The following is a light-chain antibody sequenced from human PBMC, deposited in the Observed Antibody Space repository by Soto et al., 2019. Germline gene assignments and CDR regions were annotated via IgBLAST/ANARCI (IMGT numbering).Light chain of an antibody. V-gene: IGKV3-20*01. CDR3: QQYDSFGA. CDR1: QSVSGSY. J-gene: IGKJ1*01. CDR2: GAS. Sequence: EIVLTQSPGTLSLSPGERATLSCRASQSVSGSYLAWYQQKPGQAPRLLIYGASRRATGIPDRFSGSGSGTDFTLTISRPEPEDFAVYYCQQYDSFGAFGEGTKVDIK.